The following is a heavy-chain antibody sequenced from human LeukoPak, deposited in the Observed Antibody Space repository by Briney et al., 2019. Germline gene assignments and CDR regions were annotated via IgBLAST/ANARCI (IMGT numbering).Heavy chain of an antibody. D-gene: IGHD3-10*02. Sequence: GGSLRLSCAASGFTFSSYSMNWVRQAPGKGLEWVSSISSSSSYIYYADSVKGRFTISRDNSKNTLYLQMNSLRAEDTAVYYCAKEGPYVGWFDPWGQGTLVTVSS. CDR1: GFTFSSYS. V-gene: IGHV3-21*04. CDR3: AKEGPYVGWFDP. CDR2: ISSSSSYI. J-gene: IGHJ5*02.